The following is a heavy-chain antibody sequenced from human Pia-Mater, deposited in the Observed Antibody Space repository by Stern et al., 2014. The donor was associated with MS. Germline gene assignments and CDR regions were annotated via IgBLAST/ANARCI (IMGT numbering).Heavy chain of an antibody. CDR1: GESVGSGRYY. CDR3: ARNFKYSTWDY. Sequence: VQLVESGPGLVKPSGTLSLTCSVSGESVGSGRYYWSWIRQPPGKGLEWIGYFYYNGITDYNPSLKSRVSISGDTKTNQFSLKLTSVTAADTAVYYCARNFKYSTWDYWGQGALVTISS. J-gene: IGHJ4*02. CDR2: FYYNGIT. V-gene: IGHV4-61*01. D-gene: IGHD2/OR15-2a*01.